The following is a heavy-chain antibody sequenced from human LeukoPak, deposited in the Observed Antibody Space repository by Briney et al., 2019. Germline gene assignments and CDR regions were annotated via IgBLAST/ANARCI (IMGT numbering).Heavy chain of an antibody. V-gene: IGHV4-59*03. D-gene: IGHD2-2*02. CDR1: DGSISGYY. Sequence: KTSETLSLTRIVSDGSISGYYWSWIRQPPGKGLEWIGYIYYSGNTYYNPSLKSRVTMSVDTPKNQFSLKLSSVTAADTAVYYCAALQCSSTTCYIRWFDPWGQGTLVTVSS. CDR2: IYYSGNT. CDR3: AALQCSSTTCYIRWFDP. J-gene: IGHJ5*02.